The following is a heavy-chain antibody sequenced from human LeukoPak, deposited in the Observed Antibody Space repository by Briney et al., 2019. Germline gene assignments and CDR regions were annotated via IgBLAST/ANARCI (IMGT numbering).Heavy chain of an antibody. D-gene: IGHD4-4*01. V-gene: IGHV3-30-3*01. CDR3: ARRRIDDYSSYFDY. CDR2: ISFDEGNK. J-gene: IGHJ4*02. CDR1: GFTFSSYN. Sequence: GGSLRLSCAASGFTFSSYNIPWVRQAPGKGLEWVSVISFDEGNKYYVDSVKGRFTISRDNSKKTLYLQMNSLRAEDTAVYYCARRRIDDYSSYFDYWGQGTLVTVSS.